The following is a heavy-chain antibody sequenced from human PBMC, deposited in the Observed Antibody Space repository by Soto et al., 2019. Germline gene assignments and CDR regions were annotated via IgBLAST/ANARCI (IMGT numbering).Heavy chain of an antibody. CDR1: GFTFSSYA. V-gene: IGHV3-30-3*01. CDR2: ISYDGSNK. CDR3: ARDRKLWFVYGMDV. J-gene: IGHJ6*02. Sequence: HPGGSLRLSCAASGFTFSSYAMHWVRQAPGKGLEWVAVISYDGSNKYYADSVKGRFTISRDNSKNTLYLQMNSLRAEDTAVYYCARDRKLWFVYGMDVWGQGTTVTVSS. D-gene: IGHD3-10*01.